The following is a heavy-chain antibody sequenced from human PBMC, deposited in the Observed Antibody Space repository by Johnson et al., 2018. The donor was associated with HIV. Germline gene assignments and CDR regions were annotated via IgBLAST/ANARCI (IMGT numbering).Heavy chain of an antibody. CDR1: GFTFSSYG. J-gene: IGHJ3*01. CDR3: ARDPGNGGRPFDAFDV. CDR2: ISYDGSNK. Sequence: QVQLVESGGDVVQPGRSLRLSCAASGFTFSSYGMHWVRQAPGKGLDWVADISYDGSNKYYADSVKGRFTISRDNSKNTVFLQMDSLRGEDTAVYYCARDPGNGGRPFDAFDVWGQGTMVTVSS. D-gene: IGHD4-23*01. V-gene: IGHV3-30*03.